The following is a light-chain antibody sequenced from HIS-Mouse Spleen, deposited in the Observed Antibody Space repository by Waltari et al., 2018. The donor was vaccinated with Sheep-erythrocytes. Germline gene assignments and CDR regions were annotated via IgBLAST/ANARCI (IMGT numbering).Light chain of an antibody. CDR1: QGISSY. V-gene: IGKV1-8*01. CDR2: AAS. J-gene: IGKJ2*01. Sequence: IRMTQSPSSLSASTGDRVTITCRASQGISSYLAWYQQKPGKAPKRLFYAASTLQSGVPSRFSGSGSGTDFTLTISCLQSEDFATYYCQQYYSYPYTFGQGTKLEIK. CDR3: QQYYSYPYT.